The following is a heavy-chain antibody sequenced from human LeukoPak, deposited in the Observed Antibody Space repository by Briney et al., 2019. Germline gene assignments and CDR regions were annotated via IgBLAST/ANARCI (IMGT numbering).Heavy chain of an antibody. CDR2: IYYSGST. Sequence: SETLSLTCTVSGGSISSSSYYWGWIRQPPGKGLEWIGSIYYSGSTYYNPSLKSRVTISVDTSKNQFSLKLNSVTAADTAVYYCARSWGSSGYGTDYWGQGTLVTVSS. D-gene: IGHD3-22*01. J-gene: IGHJ4*02. CDR3: ARSWGSSGYGTDY. V-gene: IGHV4-39*07. CDR1: GGSISSSSYY.